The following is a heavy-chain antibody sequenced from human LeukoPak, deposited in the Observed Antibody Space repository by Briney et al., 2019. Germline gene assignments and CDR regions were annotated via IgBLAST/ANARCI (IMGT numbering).Heavy chain of an antibody. J-gene: IGHJ3*02. V-gene: IGHV1-69*05. CDR2: IIPIFGTA. CDR3: AVPDSSGYYFAAFDI. Sequence: SVKVSCKASGGTLSSYAISWVRQAPGQGLEWMGGIIPIFGTANYAQKFQGRVTITTDESTSTAYMELSSLRSEDTAVYYCAVPDSSGYYFAAFDICGQGTMVTVSS. CDR1: GGTLSSYA. D-gene: IGHD3-22*01.